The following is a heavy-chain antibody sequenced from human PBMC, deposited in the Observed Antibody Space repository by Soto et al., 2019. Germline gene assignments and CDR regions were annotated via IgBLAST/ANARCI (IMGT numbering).Heavy chain of an antibody. CDR1: GGSISSYY. V-gene: IGHV4-59*01. Sequence: PSETVSLTXTVSGGSISSYYWSWIRQPPGKGLEWIGYIYYSGSTNYNPSLKSRVTISVDTSKNQFSLKLSSVTAADTAVYYCARATYYYGSGSYYYYYYGMDVWGQGTTVTVSS. J-gene: IGHJ6*02. CDR2: IYYSGST. D-gene: IGHD3-10*01. CDR3: ARATYYYGSGSYYYYYYGMDV.